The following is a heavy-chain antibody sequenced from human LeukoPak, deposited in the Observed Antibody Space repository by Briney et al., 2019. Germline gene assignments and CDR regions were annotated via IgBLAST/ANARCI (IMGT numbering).Heavy chain of an antibody. CDR2: IKQDGSEK. V-gene: IGHV3-7*01. CDR3: ARDRGGSGSYYTLEGNY. Sequence: PGGSLRLSCAASGFTFSSYWMSWVRQAPGKGLEWVANIKQDGSEKYYVDSVKGRFTISRDNAKNSLYLQMNSLRAEDTAVYYCARDRGGSGSYYTLEGNYWGQGTLVTVSS. CDR1: GFTFSSYW. J-gene: IGHJ4*02. D-gene: IGHD3-10*01.